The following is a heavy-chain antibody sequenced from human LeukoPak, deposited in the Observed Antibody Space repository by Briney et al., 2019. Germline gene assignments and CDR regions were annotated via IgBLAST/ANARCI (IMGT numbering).Heavy chain of an antibody. CDR2: IYHSGST. D-gene: IGHD2/OR15-2a*01. Sequence: SETLSLTCAVSGGSISSSNWWSWVRQPPGKGLEWIGEIYHSGSTNYNPSLKSRVTISVDTSKNQFSLKLSSVTAADTAVYYCARDLNSPQGYWGQGTLVTVSS. J-gene: IGHJ4*02. CDR3: ARDLNSPQGY. CDR1: GGSISSSNW. V-gene: IGHV4-4*02.